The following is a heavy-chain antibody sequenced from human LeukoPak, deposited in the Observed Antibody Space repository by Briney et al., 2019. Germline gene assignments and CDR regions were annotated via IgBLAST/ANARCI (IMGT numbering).Heavy chain of an antibody. CDR3: ARGGSSSHFDS. CDR1: EFTYG. D-gene: IGHD6-6*01. J-gene: IGHJ4*02. Sequence: GGSLRLSCAASEFTYGMNWVRQAPGKGLECVSAISSSGSNTYYADSVKGRFTISRDSSKNTLSLQMNSLRAEDTAVYYCARGGSSSHFDSWGQGTLVTVSS. V-gene: IGHV3-23*01. CDR2: ISSSGSNT.